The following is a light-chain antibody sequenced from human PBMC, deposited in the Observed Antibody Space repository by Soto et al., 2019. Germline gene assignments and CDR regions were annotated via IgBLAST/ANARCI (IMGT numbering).Light chain of an antibody. CDR2: GAS. V-gene: IGKV3-20*01. CDR3: QQYGSSPRT. Sequence: EIVLTQSPGTLSLSPGARATLSCRASQSVSTSSLAWYQQKGGQAPRLLIHGASSRATGIPDMCSGSGSGTDFTLTISRLEPEDFAVYYCQQYGSSPRTFGQGTKVDIK. CDR1: QSVSTSS. J-gene: IGKJ1*01.